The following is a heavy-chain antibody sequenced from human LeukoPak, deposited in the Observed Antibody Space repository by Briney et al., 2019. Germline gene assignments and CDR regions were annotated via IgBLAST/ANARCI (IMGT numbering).Heavy chain of an antibody. Sequence: GGSLRLSCAASGFTFSSYAMSWVRQAPGKGLEWVSAISGSGGSTYYADSVKGRFTISRDNAKNSLYLQMSSLRAEDTAVYYCARVVVPAAIEAFDIWGQGTMVTVSS. V-gene: IGHV3-23*01. D-gene: IGHD2-2*02. J-gene: IGHJ3*02. CDR2: ISGSGGST. CDR3: ARVVVPAAIEAFDI. CDR1: GFTFSSYA.